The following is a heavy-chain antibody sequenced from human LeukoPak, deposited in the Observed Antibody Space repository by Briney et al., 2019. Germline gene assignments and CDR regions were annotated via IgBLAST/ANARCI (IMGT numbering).Heavy chain of an antibody. CDR3: ARAGLLWFGESYFDY. V-gene: IGHV3-7*01. J-gene: IGHJ4*02. Sequence: PGGSLRPSCAASGFTFSSYWMTWVRQAPGKGLEWVANIKEDGSEKHYGDSVKGRFTISRDNAKNSLYLQMTSLRAEDTAVYYCARAGLLWFGESYFDYWGQGTLVTVSS. D-gene: IGHD3-10*01. CDR1: GFTFSSYW. CDR2: IKEDGSEK.